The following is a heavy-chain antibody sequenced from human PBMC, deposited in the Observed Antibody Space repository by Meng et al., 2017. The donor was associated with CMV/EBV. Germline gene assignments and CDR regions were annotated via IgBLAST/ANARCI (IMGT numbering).Heavy chain of an antibody. CDR3: ATAFYYYDSSGPYYFDY. J-gene: IGHJ4*02. CDR2: ISGSGGST. Sequence: GGSLRLSCAASGFTFSSYAVSWVRQAPGKGLEWVSAISGSGGSTYYADSVKGRFTISRDNSKNTLYLQMNSLRAEDTAVYYCATAFYYYDSSGPYYFDYWGQGTLVTVSS. V-gene: IGHV3-23*01. CDR1: GFTFSSYA. D-gene: IGHD3-22*01.